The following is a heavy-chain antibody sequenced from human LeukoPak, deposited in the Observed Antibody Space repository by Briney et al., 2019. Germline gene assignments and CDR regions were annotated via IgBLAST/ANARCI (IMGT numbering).Heavy chain of an antibody. CDR3: ARKKYPGSGSFS. CDR2: IYYSGST. J-gene: IGHJ4*02. CDR1: GGSISSYY. D-gene: IGHD3-10*01. Sequence: SETLSLTCTVSGGSISSYYWSWIRQPPGKGLEWIGYIYYSGSTNYNPSLKSRVTISVDTSKNQFSLKLSSVTAADTAVYYCARKKYPGSGSFSWGQGTLVTVSS. V-gene: IGHV4-59*08.